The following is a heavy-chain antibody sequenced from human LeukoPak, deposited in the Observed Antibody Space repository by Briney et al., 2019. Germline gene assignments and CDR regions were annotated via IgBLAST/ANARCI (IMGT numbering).Heavy chain of an antibody. Sequence: PGGSLRLSCSASGFTFSSYAIHWVRQAPGKGLEYVSAISSNGGSTYYADSVKGRFTISRDNSKNTLYLQMSSLRAEDTAVYYCAKEEDSSLDYWGQGTLVTVSS. CDR2: ISSNGGST. J-gene: IGHJ4*02. CDR1: GFTFSSYA. V-gene: IGHV3-64D*09. D-gene: IGHD2-21*01. CDR3: AKEEDSSLDY.